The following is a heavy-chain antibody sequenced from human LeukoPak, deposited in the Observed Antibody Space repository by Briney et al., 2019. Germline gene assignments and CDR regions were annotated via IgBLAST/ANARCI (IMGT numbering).Heavy chain of an antibody. CDR3: ARGDVVATALDP. Sequence: PSETLSLTCTVSGGSISTYYWNWIRQPPGKGLEWIGYIYYSRSTKYNPSLKTRVTISVDTSKNQFSLKLSSVTAADTAVYYCARGDVVATALDPWGQGTLVTVSS. V-gene: IGHV4-59*08. CDR1: GGSISTYY. D-gene: IGHD5-12*01. J-gene: IGHJ5*02. CDR2: IYYSRST.